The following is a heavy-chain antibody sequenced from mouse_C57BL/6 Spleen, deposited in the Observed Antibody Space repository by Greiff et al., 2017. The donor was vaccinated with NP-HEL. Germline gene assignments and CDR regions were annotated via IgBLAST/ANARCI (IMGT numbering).Heavy chain of an antibody. V-gene: IGHV1-55*01. J-gene: IGHJ2*01. CDR3: ARTGSNYIFRVFDY. CDR2: IYPGSGST. D-gene: IGHD2-5*01. CDR1: GYTFTSYW. Sequence: QVQLQQPGAELVKPGASVKMSCKASGYTFTSYWITWVKQRPGQGLEWIGDIYPGSGSTNYNEKFKSKATLTVDTSSSTAYMQLSSLTSEDSAVCYCARTGSNYIFRVFDYWGQVATLAVSS.